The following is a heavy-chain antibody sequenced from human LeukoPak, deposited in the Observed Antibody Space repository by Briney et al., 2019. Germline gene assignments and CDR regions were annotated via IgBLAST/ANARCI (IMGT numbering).Heavy chain of an antibody. CDR3: ARGSGSYSNWFDP. V-gene: IGHV4-4*07. J-gene: IGHJ5*02. CDR2: VHSTGST. D-gene: IGHD1-26*01. Sequence: PSETLSLTCTVSGGSINSYYWSWIRQPAGKGLEWIGRVHSTGSTNYNPSLQSRLTMSVDMSKHQFSLKLSSVTAADTAVYYCARGSGSYSNWFDPWGQGTLVTVSS. CDR1: GGSINSYY.